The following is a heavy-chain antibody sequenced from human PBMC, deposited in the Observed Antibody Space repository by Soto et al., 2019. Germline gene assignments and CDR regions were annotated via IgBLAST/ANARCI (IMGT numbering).Heavy chain of an antibody. V-gene: IGHV4-34*01. CDR1: GGSFSGYY. CDR3: ARSTAAGSLDY. D-gene: IGHD6-13*01. J-gene: IGHJ4*02. CDR2: INHSGST. Sequence: QVQLQQWGAGLLKPSETLSLTCAVYGGSFSGYYWSWIRQPPGKGLEWIGEINHSGSTNYNPSLKSRVTISVDTSKNQFSLKLSSVTAADTAVYYCARSTAAGSLDYWGQGTLVTVSS.